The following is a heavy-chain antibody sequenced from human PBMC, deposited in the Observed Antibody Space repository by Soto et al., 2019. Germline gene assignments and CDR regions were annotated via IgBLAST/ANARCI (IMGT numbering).Heavy chain of an antibody. Sequence: PGGSLRLSCAASGFTFSNAWMSWVRQAPGKGLEWVGRIKSKTDGGTTDYAAPVKGRFTISRDDSKNTLYLQMNSLKTEDTAVYYCTTDWNGSGPPMDYWGQGTLVTVSS. CDR1: GFTFSNAW. CDR3: TTDWNGSGPPMDY. V-gene: IGHV3-15*01. D-gene: IGHD3-10*01. J-gene: IGHJ4*02. CDR2: IKSKTDGGTT.